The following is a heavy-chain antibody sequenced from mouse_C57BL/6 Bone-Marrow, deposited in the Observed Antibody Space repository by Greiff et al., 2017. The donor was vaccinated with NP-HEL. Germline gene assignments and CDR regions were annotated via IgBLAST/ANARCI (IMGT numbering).Heavy chain of an antibody. CDR3: ARGGYYGSRRGFAY. D-gene: IGHD1-1*01. J-gene: IGHJ3*01. Sequence: EVQLQQSGPELVKPGASVKIPCKASGYTFTDYNMDWVKQSHGQSLEWIGDINPNNGGTIYNQKFKGKATLTVDKSSSTAYMELRILTSEDTAVYYCARGGYYGSRRGFAYWGQGTLVTVAA. CDR1: GYTFTDYN. V-gene: IGHV1-18*01. CDR2: INPNNGGT.